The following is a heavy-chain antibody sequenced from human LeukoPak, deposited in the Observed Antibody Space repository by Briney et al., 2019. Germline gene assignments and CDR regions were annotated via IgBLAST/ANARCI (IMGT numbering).Heavy chain of an antibody. CDR3: ARGDSSFDY. CDR2: IYYSGST. J-gene: IGHJ4*02. V-gene: IGHV4-61*01. Sequence: KTSETLSLTCAVSGGSISSSNWWSWIRQPPGKGLEWIGYIYYSGSTNYNPSLKSRVTISVDTSKNQFSLKLSSVTAADTAVYYCARGDSSFDYWGQGTLVTVSS. CDR1: GGSISSSNW. D-gene: IGHD6-13*01.